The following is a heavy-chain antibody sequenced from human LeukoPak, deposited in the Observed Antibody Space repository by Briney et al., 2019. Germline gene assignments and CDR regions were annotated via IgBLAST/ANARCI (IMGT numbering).Heavy chain of an antibody. CDR1: GGSISSYY. CDR3: AREPGNPDAFDI. V-gene: IGHV4-59*01. Sequence: SETLSLTCTVSGGSISSYYWSWIRQPPGKGLEWIGYIYYSGSTNYNPSLKSRVTISVDTSKNQFSLNLTSATAADTAVYYCAREPGNPDAFDIWGQGTMVTVSS. J-gene: IGHJ3*02. D-gene: IGHD4-23*01. CDR2: IYYSGST.